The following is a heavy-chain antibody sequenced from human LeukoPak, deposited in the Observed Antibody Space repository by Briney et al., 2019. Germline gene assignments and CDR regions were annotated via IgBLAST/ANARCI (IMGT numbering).Heavy chain of an antibody. CDR2: IGGSGGST. Sequence: GGSLRLSCAASGLTFSSYAMSWVRQAPGKGLEWVSAIGGSGGSTYYADSVKGRFTISRDNSKNTLYLQMNSLRAEDTAVYYCAKDGEYFTIFGVGGYWGQGTLVTVSS. CDR1: GLTFSSYA. V-gene: IGHV3-23*01. D-gene: IGHD3-3*01. J-gene: IGHJ4*02. CDR3: AKDGEYFTIFGVGGY.